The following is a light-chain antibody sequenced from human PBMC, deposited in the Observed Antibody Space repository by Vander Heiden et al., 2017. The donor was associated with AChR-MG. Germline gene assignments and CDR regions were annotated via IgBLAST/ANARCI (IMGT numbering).Light chain of an antibody. Sequence: DIQMTQSPSSLSASVGDRATITCRASKDISSYLDCYQQKPGKAPKLLIYAASSLQSGVPSRFSGSGSGTDFTLTIGRLQPEDFATYYCRQSNSTPLAFGQGTKVEIK. CDR1: KDISSY. CDR3: RQSNSTPLA. CDR2: AAS. V-gene: IGKV1-39*01. J-gene: IGKJ1*01.